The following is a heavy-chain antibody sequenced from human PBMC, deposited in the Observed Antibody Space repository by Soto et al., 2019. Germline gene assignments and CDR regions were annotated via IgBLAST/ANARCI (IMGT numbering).Heavy chain of an antibody. D-gene: IGHD6-19*01. V-gene: IGHV3-30*18. J-gene: IGHJ5*02. CDR1: GFTFSSYG. CDR3: AKGSTAWYSSGWDDGWFDP. Sequence: QVQLVESGGGVVQPGRSLRLSCAASGFTFSSYGMHWVRQAPGKGLEWVAVISYDGSNKYYADSVKGRFTISRDNSKNTLYLQMNSLRAEDTAAYYCAKGSTAWYSSGWDDGWFDPWGLGTLVTVSS. CDR2: ISYDGSNK.